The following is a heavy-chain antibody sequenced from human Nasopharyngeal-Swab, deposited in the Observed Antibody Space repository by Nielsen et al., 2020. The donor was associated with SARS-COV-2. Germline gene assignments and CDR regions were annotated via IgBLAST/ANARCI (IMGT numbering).Heavy chain of an antibody. CDR3: AKDRGIVVVIGFDY. CDR1: GFTFSSHA. J-gene: IGHJ4*02. Sequence: GESLKISCAASGFTFSSHAMHWVRQAPGKGLEWAALISYDGSNKYYADSVKGRFTISRDNSKNTLYLQMNSLRAEDTAVYYCAKDRGIVVVIGFDYWGQGTLVTVSS. V-gene: IGHV3-30*04. D-gene: IGHD3-22*01. CDR2: ISYDGSNK.